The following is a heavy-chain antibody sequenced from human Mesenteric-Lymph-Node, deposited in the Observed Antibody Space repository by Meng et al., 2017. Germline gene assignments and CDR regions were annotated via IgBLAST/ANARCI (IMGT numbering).Heavy chain of an antibody. Sequence: ASVKVSCKASGYTFTSYDINWVRQATGQGLEWMGWMNPNSGNTGYAQKFQGRVTITRNTSISTAYMELSILRSEDTAVYYCARVPDGDYHWGYYYYYGMDVWGQGTTVTVSS. V-gene: IGHV1-8*01. J-gene: IGHJ6*02. CDR1: GYTFTSYD. CDR3: ARVPDGDYHWGYYYYYGMDV. CDR2: MNPNSGNT. D-gene: IGHD4-17*01.